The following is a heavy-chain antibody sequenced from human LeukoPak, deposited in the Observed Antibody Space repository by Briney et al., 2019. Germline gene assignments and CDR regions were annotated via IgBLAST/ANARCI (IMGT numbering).Heavy chain of an antibody. D-gene: IGHD5-18*01. CDR2: ISGSGGST. CDR3: ANIGATAMVWPDY. CDR1: GFTFSSYA. Sequence: PGGSLRLSCAASGFTFSSYAMSWVRQAPGKGLEWVSAISGSGGSTYYADSVKGRFTISRDNSKNTLYLQMNGLRAEDTAVYYCANIGATAMVWPDYWGQGTLVTVSS. V-gene: IGHV3-23*01. J-gene: IGHJ4*02.